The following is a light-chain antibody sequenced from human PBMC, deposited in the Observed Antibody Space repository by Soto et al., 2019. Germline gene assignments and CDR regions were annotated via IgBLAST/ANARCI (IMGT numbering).Light chain of an antibody. J-gene: IGKJ2*02. Sequence: EIVLTQSPATLSLSPGERATLSCRASQSVSSYLAWYQQKPGQAPRLLIYDASNRATGIPARFSGSGSGTDFTLTISSLEPEDFAVYHCQQRSNWPPWTFGQGTKLEIK. CDR1: QSVSSY. CDR3: QQRSNWPPWT. CDR2: DAS. V-gene: IGKV3-11*01.